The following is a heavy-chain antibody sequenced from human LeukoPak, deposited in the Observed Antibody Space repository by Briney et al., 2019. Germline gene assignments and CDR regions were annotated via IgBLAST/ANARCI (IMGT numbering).Heavy chain of an antibody. Sequence: GGSLRLSCAASGFSFSTYAMSWVRQAPGKGLEWVSAISKSGDSTFYADSVKGRFTISRDNSKNTLYLQMDSLRADDTAVYYCARDGPGGYGGNSDYWGQGTLVTVSS. CDR2: ISKSGDST. CDR3: ARDGPGGYGGNSDY. CDR1: GFSFSTYA. J-gene: IGHJ4*02. D-gene: IGHD4-23*01. V-gene: IGHV3-23*01.